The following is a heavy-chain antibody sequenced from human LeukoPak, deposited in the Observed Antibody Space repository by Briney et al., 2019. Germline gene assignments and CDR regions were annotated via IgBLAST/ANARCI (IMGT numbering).Heavy chain of an antibody. V-gene: IGHV1-2*03. Sequence: LVASVKVSCKASGYTFTGYYMHWVRQAPGQGLEWMGWINPNSGGTNYAQKFQGRVTMTRDTSISTAYMELSRLRSDDTAVYYCARRVVVVVAATYYYYMDVWGKGTTVTVSS. CDR3: ARRVVVVVAATYYYYMDV. J-gene: IGHJ6*03. CDR1: GYTFTGYY. D-gene: IGHD2-15*01. CDR2: INPNSGGT.